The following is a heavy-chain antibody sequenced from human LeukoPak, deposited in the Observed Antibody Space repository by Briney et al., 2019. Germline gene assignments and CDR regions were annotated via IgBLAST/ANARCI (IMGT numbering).Heavy chain of an antibody. CDR2: ISSGGHTI. D-gene: IGHD2-8*02. CDR1: GFPLNYYE. CDR3: AKKPLDDTGGRSPNSKIHY. Sequence: GGSLRLSRTAWGFPLNYYELNCLGQAPGKGLEWVSYISSGGHTIYYSDSVKGRFTISRDNAKTSLYLQMHTLSAEGTAVYYRAKKPLDDTGGRSPNSKIHYWGQGTLVTVSS. J-gene: IGHJ4*02. V-gene: IGHV3-48*03.